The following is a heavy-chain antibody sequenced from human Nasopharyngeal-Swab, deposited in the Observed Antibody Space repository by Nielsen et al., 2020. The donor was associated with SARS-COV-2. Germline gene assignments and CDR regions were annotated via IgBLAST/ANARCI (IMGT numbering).Heavy chain of an antibody. CDR3: ARGGGDDYVWGSYNYYFDY. D-gene: IGHD3-16*01. J-gene: IGHJ4*02. CDR2: IYSGGST. V-gene: IGHV3-53*01. CDR1: GSSASSNY. Sequence: GGSLRLSCAASGSSASSNYMSWVRQAPGKGLEWVSVIYSGGSTYYADSVKSRFTISRDNSKNTLYLQMNSLRAEDTAVYYCARGGGDDYVWGSYNYYFDYWGQGTLVTVSS.